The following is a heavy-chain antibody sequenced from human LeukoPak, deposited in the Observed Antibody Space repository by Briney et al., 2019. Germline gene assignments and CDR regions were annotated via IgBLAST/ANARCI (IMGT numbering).Heavy chain of an antibody. CDR1: GGSISSYY. V-gene: IGHV4-4*07. J-gene: IGHJ6*03. D-gene: IGHD3-10*01. CDR2: IYTSGST. Sequence: SESLSLTCTVSGGSISSYYWSWIRQPAGKGLEWIGRIYTSGSTNYNPSLKSRVTMSVDTSKNQFSLKLSSVTAADTAVYYCARDRDYYYYYYMDVWGKGTTVTVSS. CDR3: ARDRDYYYYYYMDV.